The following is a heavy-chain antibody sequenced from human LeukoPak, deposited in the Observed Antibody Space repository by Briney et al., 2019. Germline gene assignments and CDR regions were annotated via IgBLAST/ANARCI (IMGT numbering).Heavy chain of an antibody. J-gene: IGHJ4*02. CDR2: IKQDGSEK. D-gene: IGHD2-2*01. Sequence: GGSLRLSCAASGFTFSSYWMSWVRQAPGKGLEWVANIKQDGSEKYYVDSVKGRFTISRDNAKNSLYLQMNSLRAEDTALYYCARGSCSSTSCQIDYWGQGTLVTVSS. V-gene: IGHV3-7*03. CDR1: GFTFSSYW. CDR3: ARGSCSSTSCQIDY.